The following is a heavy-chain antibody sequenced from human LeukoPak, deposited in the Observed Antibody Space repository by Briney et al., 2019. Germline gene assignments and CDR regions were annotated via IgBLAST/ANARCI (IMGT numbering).Heavy chain of an antibody. V-gene: IGHV4-4*07. D-gene: IGHD2-21*02. CDR2: IYSSGRT. Sequence: SGTLSLTCTVSGGSISNYYWSWLRQPAGKGLEWIGRIYSSGRTNYNHSLKSRVTISVDKSKNTFSLRLSSVTAADTAAYYCARAGFGDYYYYYYMDVWGKGTTVTVSS. CDR1: GGSISNYY. CDR3: ARAGFGDYYYYYYMDV. J-gene: IGHJ6*03.